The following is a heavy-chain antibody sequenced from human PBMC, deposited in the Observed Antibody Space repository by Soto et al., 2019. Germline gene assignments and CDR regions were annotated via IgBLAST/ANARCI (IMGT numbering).Heavy chain of an antibody. CDR3: VRAYYYDSGSYYLRDY. D-gene: IGHD3-10*01. V-gene: IGHV3-21*01. Sequence: PGGSLRLSCVASGFTFNNYAMNWVRQAPGKGLEWVSSISSRSTYIYYADSVKGRFTISRDNAKNSLSLQMNSLRAEDTAVYYCVRAYYYDSGSYYLRDYWGQGTLVTVSS. CDR1: GFTFNNYA. CDR2: ISSRSTYI. J-gene: IGHJ4*02.